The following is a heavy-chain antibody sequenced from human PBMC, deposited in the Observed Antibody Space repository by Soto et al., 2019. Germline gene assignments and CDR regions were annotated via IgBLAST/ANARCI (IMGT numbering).Heavy chain of an antibody. CDR3: ARESGYDWGPRYNWFDP. D-gene: IGHD5-12*01. J-gene: IGHJ5*02. V-gene: IGHV6-1*01. Sequence: KQSQTLSLTCAISGDSVSSNSAAWNWIRQSPSRGLEWLGRTYYRSKWYNDYAVSVKSRITINPDTSKNQFSLQLNSVTPEDTAVYYCARESGYDWGPRYNWFDPWGQGTLVTVSS. CDR2: TYYRSKWYN. CDR1: GDSVSSNSAA.